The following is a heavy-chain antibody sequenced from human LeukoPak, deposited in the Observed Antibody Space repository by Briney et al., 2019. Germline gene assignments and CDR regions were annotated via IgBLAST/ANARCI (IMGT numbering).Heavy chain of an antibody. Sequence: ASAKVSCKASGYTFTGYYMHWVRQAPGQGLEWMGRINPNSGGTNYAQKFQGRVTMTRDTSISTAYMELSRLRSDDTAVYYCARRGYSYGYGMSLWGQGTLVTVSS. J-gene: IGHJ4*02. CDR2: INPNSGGT. CDR1: GYTFTGYY. V-gene: IGHV1-2*06. CDR3: ARRGYSYGYGMSL. D-gene: IGHD5-18*01.